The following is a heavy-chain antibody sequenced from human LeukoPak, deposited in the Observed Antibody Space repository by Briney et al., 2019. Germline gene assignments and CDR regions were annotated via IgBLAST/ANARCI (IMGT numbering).Heavy chain of an antibody. J-gene: IGHJ4*02. CDR3: AKGYYDSRGYYPWYFDY. CDR1: GFTFSSYA. Sequence: GGSLRLSCAASGFTFSSYAMSWVRQAPGKGLEWVSAISGSGGSTYYADSVTGRFTISRDNSKNTLYLQMNSLRAEDTAVYYCAKGYYDSRGYYPWYFDYWGQGTLVAVSS. V-gene: IGHV3-23*01. CDR2: ISGSGGST. D-gene: IGHD3-22*01.